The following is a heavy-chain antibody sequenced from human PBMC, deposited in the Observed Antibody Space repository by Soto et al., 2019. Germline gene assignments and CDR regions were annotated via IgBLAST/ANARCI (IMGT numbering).Heavy chain of an antibody. CDR3: VKEHPIFDY. Sequence: WVRQSPGKGLQYVXAISTXGGSTYYADSXXGRITTSXXNSKTTLYIQMSRMRAQDTAVYYCVKEHPIFDYWGQETLVTVSS. CDR2: ISTXGGST. V-gene: IGHV3-64D*08. J-gene: IGHJ4*02.